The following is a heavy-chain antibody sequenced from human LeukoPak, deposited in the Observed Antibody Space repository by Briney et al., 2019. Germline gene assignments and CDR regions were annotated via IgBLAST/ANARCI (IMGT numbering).Heavy chain of an antibody. CDR2: ISGSGGST. D-gene: IGHD2-2*01. Sequence: GGSLRLSCVVSGFSLSNYAMSWVRQAPGKGLEWVSAISGSGGSTYYADSVKGRFTISRDNSKNTLYLQMNSLRAEDTAVYYCAKVPSDIVVVPAAGYYYYYGMDVWGQGTTVTVSS. J-gene: IGHJ6*02. CDR3: AKVPSDIVVVPAAGYYYYYGMDV. CDR1: GFSLSNYA. V-gene: IGHV3-23*01.